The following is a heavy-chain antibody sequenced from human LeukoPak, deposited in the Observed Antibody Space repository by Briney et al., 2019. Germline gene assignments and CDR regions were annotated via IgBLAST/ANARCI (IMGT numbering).Heavy chain of an antibody. D-gene: IGHD3-16*01. V-gene: IGHV1-18*01. CDR2: ISAYNGDT. CDR1: GYTFTSYD. J-gene: IGHJ4*02. Sequence: GASVKVSCKASGYTFTSYDISGVRQAPGQGLEGMGWISAYNGDTNYAQKLQGRVTMTTDTSTSTAYMELRSLRSDDTAVYYCARVYYSTRLDYWGQGTLVTVSS. CDR3: ARVYYSTRLDY.